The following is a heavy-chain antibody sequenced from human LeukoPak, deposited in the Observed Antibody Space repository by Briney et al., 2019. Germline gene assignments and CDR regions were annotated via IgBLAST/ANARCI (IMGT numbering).Heavy chain of an antibody. CDR1: GFTFSRYW. Sequence: PGGSLRLSCAASGFTFSRYWMSWVRQAPGKGLEWVANIKEDGSEKYYVDSVKGRLTISRDNAKNSLSLQIKSLRAEDTAVYYCARVSGWSKISSWGQGTLVTVSS. D-gene: IGHD6-19*01. CDR3: ARVSGWSKISS. CDR2: IKEDGSEK. V-gene: IGHV3-7*01. J-gene: IGHJ5*02.